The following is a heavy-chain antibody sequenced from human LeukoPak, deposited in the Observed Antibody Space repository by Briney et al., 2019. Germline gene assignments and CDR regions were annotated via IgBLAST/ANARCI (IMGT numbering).Heavy chain of an antibody. CDR3: ARDPGLYYFDY. Sequence: PSETLSLTCAVYGGSFSGYYWSWVRQAPGKGLEWVSVIYSGGSTYYADSVKGRFTISRDNSKNTLYLQMNSLRAEDTAVYYCARDPGLYYFDYWGQGTLVTVSS. CDR2: IYSGGST. V-gene: IGHV3-66*01. J-gene: IGHJ4*02. CDR1: GGSFSGYY.